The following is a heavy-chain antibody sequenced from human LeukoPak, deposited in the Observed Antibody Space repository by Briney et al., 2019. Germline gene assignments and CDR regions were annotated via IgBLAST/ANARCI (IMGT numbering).Heavy chain of an antibody. CDR1: GFTFSNYW. CDR2: IKEDGSEK. V-gene: IGHV3-7*04. D-gene: IGHD5-18*01. CDR3: ARWIPQGLSYFDY. J-gene: IGHJ4*02. Sequence: PGGSLRLSCGASGFTFSNYWMSWVRQAPGKGLEWVANIKEDGSEKNYVDSAKGRFTISRDNAKDSLYLQMNSLRADDTAVYYCARWIPQGLSYFDYWGQGTLVTVSS.